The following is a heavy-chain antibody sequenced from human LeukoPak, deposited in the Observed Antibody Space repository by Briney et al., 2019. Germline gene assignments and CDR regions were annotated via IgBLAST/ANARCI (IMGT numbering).Heavy chain of an antibody. J-gene: IGHJ5*02. D-gene: IGHD2-2*01. V-gene: IGHV4-34*12. CDR1: GGSFDGYY. Sequence: SETLSLTCAVFGGSFDGYYWTWIRQSPGTGLEWIGEIVYSGSTNYNPSLKSRVTISIDTSKNQFSLKLSSVTAADTAVYYCAREEGYCSSSSCYPWFDPWGQGTLVTVSS. CDR2: IVYSGST. CDR3: AREEGYCSSSSCYPWFDP.